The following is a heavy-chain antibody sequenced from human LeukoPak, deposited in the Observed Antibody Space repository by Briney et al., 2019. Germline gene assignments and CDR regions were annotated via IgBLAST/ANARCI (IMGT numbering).Heavy chain of an antibody. CDR3: AKDSEQRSYYYGSGSPLKNYFDY. J-gene: IGHJ4*02. Sequence: GGSLRLSCAASGFTFSSYGMHWVRQAPGKGLEGVAVISYDGSNKYYADSVKGRFTISRDNSKNTLYLQMNSLRAEDTAVYYCAKDSEQRSYYYGSGSPLKNYFDYWGQGTLVTVSS. D-gene: IGHD3-10*01. V-gene: IGHV3-30*18. CDR1: GFTFSSYG. CDR2: ISYDGSNK.